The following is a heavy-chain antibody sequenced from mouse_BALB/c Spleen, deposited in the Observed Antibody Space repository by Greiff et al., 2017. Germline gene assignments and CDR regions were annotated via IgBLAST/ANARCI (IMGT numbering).Heavy chain of an antibody. CDR3: ARYDNYAFDY. Sequence: DVQLVESGGGLVKPGGSLKLSCAASGFTFSSYTMSWVRQTPEKRLEWVATISSGGGNTYYPDSVKGRFTISRDNAKNNLYLQMSSLRSEDTALYYCARYDNYAFDYWGQGTTLTVSS. CDR1: GFTFSSYT. V-gene: IGHV5-9*03. J-gene: IGHJ2*01. CDR2: ISSGGGNT. D-gene: IGHD1-3*01.